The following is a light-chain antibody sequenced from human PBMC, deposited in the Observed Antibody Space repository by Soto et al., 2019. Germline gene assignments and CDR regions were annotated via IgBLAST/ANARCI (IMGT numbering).Light chain of an antibody. CDR1: QSVSSY. J-gene: IGKJ4*01. CDR2: DAS. CDR3: QQRSNWPPVT. V-gene: IGKV3-11*01. Sequence: EIVLTQSPATLSLSPGERATLSCRASQSVSSYLAWYQQKPGQAPRLLIYDASNRATGIPARFSGSGSVTDFTLTTRSLEPEDFAIYYCQQRSNWPPVTFGGGTKVEIK.